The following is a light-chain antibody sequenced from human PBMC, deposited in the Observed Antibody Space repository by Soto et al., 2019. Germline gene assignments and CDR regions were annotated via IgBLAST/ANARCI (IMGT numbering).Light chain of an antibody. J-gene: IGKJ4*01. Sequence: IHMTLSPSSVSASVGDRVIFTCRASHSVSSWLAWYQQKPGKAPKLLIYDASTLESGVPSRFSGSGSGTEFTLTISSLQPEDFASYYCQQLSTYPITFGGGTKLDI. V-gene: IGKV1-5*01. CDR1: HSVSSW. CDR2: DAS. CDR3: QQLSTYPIT.